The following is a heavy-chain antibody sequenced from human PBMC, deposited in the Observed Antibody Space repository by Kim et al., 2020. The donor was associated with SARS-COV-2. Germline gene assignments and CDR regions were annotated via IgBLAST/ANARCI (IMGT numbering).Heavy chain of an antibody. Sequence: ASVKVSCKAFGYTFSDHYMYWVRQAPGLGLEWMGWINPNNGGTNLAQKSQGRVTMTRDTSIGTAYMGWNRLTSDDTAVFYCGRAKWERGTYRFDYWGPGTLVTVSS. V-gene: IGHV1-2*02. CDR3: GRAKWERGTYRFDY. CDR1: GYTFSDHY. CDR2: INPNNGGT. J-gene: IGHJ4*02. D-gene: IGHD1-26*01.